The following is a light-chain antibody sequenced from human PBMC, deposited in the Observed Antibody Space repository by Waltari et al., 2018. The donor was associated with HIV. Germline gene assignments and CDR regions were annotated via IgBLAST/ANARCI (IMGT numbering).Light chain of an antibody. CDR1: QSISSY. CDR2: AAS. V-gene: IGKV1-39*01. Sequence: DIEMTQSPPSLSASVGDRVTITCRASQSISSYLNWYQQKPGKAPKLLIYAASSLQSGVPSRFSGSGSGTDFTLTISSLQPEDVATYYCQQSYSTPLTFGPGTKVDIK. J-gene: IGKJ3*01. CDR3: QQSYSTPLT.